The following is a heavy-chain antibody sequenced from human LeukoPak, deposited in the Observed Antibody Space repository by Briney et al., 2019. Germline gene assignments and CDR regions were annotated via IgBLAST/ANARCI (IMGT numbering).Heavy chain of an antibody. J-gene: IGHJ4*02. V-gene: IGHV1-8*01. CDR2: TNPNSGKT. Sequence: GASVKLSCKASGYTFTSSDINWVRQAPEPGREWMGWTNPNSGKTGYARKLQGRVTMTKNTSISTAYMEVSSLGYDDTAIYYCARGRPGLASAGTYDFWGQGTLITVSS. CDR1: GYTFTSSD. D-gene: IGHD6-13*01. CDR3: ARGRPGLASAGTYDF.